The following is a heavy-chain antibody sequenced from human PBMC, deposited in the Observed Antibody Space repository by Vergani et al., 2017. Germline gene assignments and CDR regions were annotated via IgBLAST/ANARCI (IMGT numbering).Heavy chain of an antibody. J-gene: IGHJ6*03. D-gene: IGHD2-2*01. Sequence: EVQLVQSGAEVKKPGESLKISCKGSGYSFTSYWIGWVRQMPGKGLEWMGIIYPGDSDTRYSPSFQGQVTISADKSISTAYLQWSSLKASDTAMYYCARHAKRGCSRTNCYLDYYYYMDVWGKGTMVTVSS. CDR3: ARHAKRGCSRTNCYLDYYYYMDV. V-gene: IGHV5-51*01. CDR2: IYPGDSDT. CDR1: GYSFTSYW.